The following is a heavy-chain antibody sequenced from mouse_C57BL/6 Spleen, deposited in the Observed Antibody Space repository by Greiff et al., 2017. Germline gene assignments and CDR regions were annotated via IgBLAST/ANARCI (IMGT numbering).Heavy chain of an antibody. V-gene: IGHV1-82*01. CDR3: ARSGGYYAMDY. Sequence: QVQLQQSGPELVKPGASVKLSCKASGYAFSISWMNWVKQRPGKGLEWIGRIYPGDGDTNYNGKFKGKATLTADKSSSTAYMQLSSLTSEDSAVYFCARSGGYYAMDYWGQGTSVTVSS. D-gene: IGHD3-1*01. CDR1: GYAFSISW. CDR2: IYPGDGDT. J-gene: IGHJ4*01.